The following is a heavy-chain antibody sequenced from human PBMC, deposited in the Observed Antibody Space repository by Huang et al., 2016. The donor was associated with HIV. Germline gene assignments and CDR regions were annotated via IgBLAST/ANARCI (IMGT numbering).Heavy chain of an antibody. D-gene: IGHD3-22*01. J-gene: IGHJ4*02. Sequence: QVQLVQSGAEVKKPGASVKVYCKASGYTFTSYYMHWVRKAPGQGLEWMGIINPSGGSTSYAQKFQGRFTMTMDTSTSTVYMELSSLRSEDTAVYYCAKDVSRGYDSSGVDYWGQGTLVTVSS. CDR3: AKDVSRGYDSSGVDY. CDR2: INPSGGST. CDR1: GYTFTSYY. V-gene: IGHV1-46*01.